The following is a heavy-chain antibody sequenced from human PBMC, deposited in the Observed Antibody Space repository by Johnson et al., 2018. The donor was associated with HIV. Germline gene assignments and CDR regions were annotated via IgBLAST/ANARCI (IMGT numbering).Heavy chain of an antibody. J-gene: IGHJ3*02. CDR3: VRDDRPDGFDI. Sequence: VQLVESGGGLVKPGGSLRLSCAASGFTFSDYYMSWIRQAQGKGLEWVSVIYSGGSTYYADSVKGRFTISRDNSKNTLYLQMSRLRAEDTALYYCVRDDRPDGFDIWGQGTMVTVSS. CDR1: GFTFSDYY. CDR2: IYSGGST. V-gene: IGHV3-66*01.